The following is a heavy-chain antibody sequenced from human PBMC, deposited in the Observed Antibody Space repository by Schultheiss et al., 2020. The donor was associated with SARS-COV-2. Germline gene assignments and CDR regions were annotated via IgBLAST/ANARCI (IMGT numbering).Heavy chain of an antibody. Sequence: SVKVSCKASGGTFSSYAISWVRQAPGQGLEWMGGIIPIFGTANYAQKFQGRVTITADESTSTAYMELSSLRAEDTAVYYCAREGYSEPYFDYWGQGTLVTVSS. J-gene: IGHJ4*02. CDR3: AREGYSEPYFDY. CDR1: GGTFSSYA. CDR2: IIPIFGTA. D-gene: IGHD6-13*01. V-gene: IGHV1-69*13.